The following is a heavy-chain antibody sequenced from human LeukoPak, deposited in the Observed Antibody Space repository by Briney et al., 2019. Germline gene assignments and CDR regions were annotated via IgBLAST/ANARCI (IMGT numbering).Heavy chain of an antibody. D-gene: IGHD6-19*01. Sequence: ASVKVSCKASGYTFTGYYMYWVRQAPGQGLEWMGWINPNSGGTNYAQKFQGRVTMTRDTSISTAYMELSRLGSDDTAVYYCARDSSGWFLVYWGQGTLVTVSS. V-gene: IGHV1-2*02. CDR2: INPNSGGT. CDR1: GYTFTGYY. CDR3: ARDSSGWFLVY. J-gene: IGHJ4*02.